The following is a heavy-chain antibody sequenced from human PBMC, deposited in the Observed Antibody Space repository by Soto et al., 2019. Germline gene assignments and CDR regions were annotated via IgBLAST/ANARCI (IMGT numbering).Heavy chain of an antibody. CDR1: GGSFTSNNW. J-gene: IGHJ4*02. Sequence: SETLSLTCAVSGGSFTSNNWWTWVRQPPGQGLEWTGEIYRTGSTNYNPSLKSRVTISLDKSENQFSLKVTSLTAADTAVYYCESRDPGTSVDYWGQGTSVTVSS. D-gene: IGHD1-7*01. CDR3: ESRDPGTSVDY. CDR2: IYRTGST. V-gene: IGHV4-4*02.